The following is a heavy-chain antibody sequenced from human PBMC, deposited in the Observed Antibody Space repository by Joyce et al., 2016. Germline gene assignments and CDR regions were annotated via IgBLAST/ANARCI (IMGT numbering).Heavy chain of an antibody. J-gene: IGHJ5*02. CDR3: ARVTYYDSGNWFDP. V-gene: IGHV4-39*07. CDR2: IYYSGST. D-gene: IGHD3-3*01. Sequence: QLQLQESGPGLVKPSETLSLTCTVSGGSISSSSYHWGWIRQPPGKGLEWIGNIYYSGSTYYTPSLKSRVTISVDTSKTQFSLRLSSVTAADTAVYHCARVTYYDSGNWFDPWGQGTLVTVSS. CDR1: GGSISSSSYH.